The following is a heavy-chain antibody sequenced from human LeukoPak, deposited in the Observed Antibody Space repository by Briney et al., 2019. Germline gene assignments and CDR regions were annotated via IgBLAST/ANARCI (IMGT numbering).Heavy chain of an antibody. J-gene: IGHJ4*02. D-gene: IGHD4-11*01. Sequence: ASVKVSCKASGYTFTSYGISWVRQAPGQGLEWMGWISAYNGNTNYAQKLQGRVTMTTDTSTSTAYMELRSLRSDDTAVYYCAWDLSRLTTPGYWGQGTLVIVSS. CDR3: AWDLSRLTTPGY. CDR2: ISAYNGNT. V-gene: IGHV1-18*01. CDR1: GYTFTSYG.